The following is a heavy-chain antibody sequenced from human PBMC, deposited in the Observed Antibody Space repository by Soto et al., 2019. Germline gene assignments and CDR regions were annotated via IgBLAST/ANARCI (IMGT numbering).Heavy chain of an antibody. CDR2: ISSSGSTI. CDR3: ARDHRIAARPRNSLGRHGMDV. D-gene: IGHD6-6*01. Sequence: GGSLRLSCAASGFTFSSYEMTWVRQAPGKGLEWVSYISSSGSTIYYADSVKGRFTISRDNAKNSLYLQMNSLRAEDTAVYYCARDHRIAARPRNSLGRHGMDVWGQGTTGTVSS. CDR1: GFTFSSYE. J-gene: IGHJ6*02. V-gene: IGHV3-48*03.